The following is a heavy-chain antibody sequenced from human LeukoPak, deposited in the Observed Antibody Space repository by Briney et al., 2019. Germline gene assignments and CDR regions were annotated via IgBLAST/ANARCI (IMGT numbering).Heavy chain of an antibody. D-gene: IGHD6-19*01. CDR3: AKMGLKQWPYNYFDY. CDR2: ISGSGGST. CDR1: RFTFSSYA. J-gene: IGHJ4*02. Sequence: GGSLRLSCAASRFTFSSYAMSWVRQAPGKGLEWVSVISGSGGSTYYADSVKGRFTISRDNSKNTLYLQMNSLRAEDTAVYYCAKMGLKQWPYNYFDYWGQGTLVNVSS. V-gene: IGHV3-23*01.